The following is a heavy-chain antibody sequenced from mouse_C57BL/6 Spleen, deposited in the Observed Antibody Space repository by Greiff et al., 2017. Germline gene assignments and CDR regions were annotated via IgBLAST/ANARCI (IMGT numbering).Heavy chain of an antibody. V-gene: IGHV1-20*01. D-gene: IGHD2-4*01. J-gene: IGHJ2*01. CDR2: INPYNGDT. CDR3: ARDYEGGFDY. CDR1: GYSFTGYF. Sequence: VQLQQSGPELVKPGDSVKISCKASGYSFTGYFMNWVMQSHGKGLEWIGRINPYNGDTFYNQKFKGKATLTVDKSSSTAYMELRSLTSEDSAVXYCARDYEGGFDYWGQGTTLTVSS.